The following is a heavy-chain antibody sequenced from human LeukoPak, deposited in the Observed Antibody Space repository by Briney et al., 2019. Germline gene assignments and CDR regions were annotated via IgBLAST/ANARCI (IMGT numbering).Heavy chain of an antibody. J-gene: IGHJ5*02. CDR1: GYTFTSYY. CDR2: INPSGGST. V-gene: IGHV1-46*01. D-gene: IGHD3-16*01. CDR3: ARVGGFNWFDP. Sequence: ASVKVSCKASGYTFTSYYMHWVRRAPGQGLEWMGIINPSGGSTSYAQKFQGRVTMTRDTSTSTVYMELSSLRSEDTAVYYCARVGGFNWFDPWGQGTLVTVSS.